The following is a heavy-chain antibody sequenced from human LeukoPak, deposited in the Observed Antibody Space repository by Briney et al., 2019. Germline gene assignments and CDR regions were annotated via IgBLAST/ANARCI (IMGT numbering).Heavy chain of an antibody. CDR1: GFTFNNYW. D-gene: IGHD1-26*01. J-gene: IGHJ3*02. V-gene: IGHV3-21*01. CDR3: ARGGIITSYAFEI. CDR2: ISSTSNYI. Sequence: GGSLRLSCAASGFTFNNYWMSWVRQAPGKGLEWVSCISSTSNYIFYADSVRGRFTISRDNAKNSLYLQMDSLRAEDTAVYYCARGGIITSYAFEIWGQGAMVTVSS.